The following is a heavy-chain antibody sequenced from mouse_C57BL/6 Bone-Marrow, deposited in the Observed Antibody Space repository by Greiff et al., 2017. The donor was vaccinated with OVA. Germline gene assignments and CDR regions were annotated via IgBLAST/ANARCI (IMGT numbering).Heavy chain of an antibody. Sequence: QVQLQQPGAELVKPGASVKLSCKASGYTFTSYWMQWVKQRPGQGLEWIGEIDTSDSYTNYNQKFKDKATLTVDTSSSTAYMQLSSLTSEDSAVYYCARIVSSSWYSDVWGTGTTGTVSA. CDR2: IDTSDSYT. D-gene: IGHD1-1*01. V-gene: IGHV1-50*01. CDR1: GYTFTSYW. J-gene: IGHJ1*03. CDR3: ARIVSSSWYSDV.